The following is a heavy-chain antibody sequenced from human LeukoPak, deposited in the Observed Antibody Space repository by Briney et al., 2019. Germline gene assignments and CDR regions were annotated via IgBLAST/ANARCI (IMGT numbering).Heavy chain of an antibody. CDR1: GGSISSYY. J-gene: IGHJ4*02. D-gene: IGHD3-10*01. V-gene: IGHV4-59*01. CDR3: ARVYYYGSGSYYNTGFFDY. Sequence: SETLSLTCTVSGGSISSYYWSWIRQPPGKGLEWIGYIYYSGSTNYNPSLKSRVTISVDTSKNQFSLKLSSVTAADTAVYYCARVYYYGSGSYYNTGFFDYWGQGTLVTVSS. CDR2: IYYSGST.